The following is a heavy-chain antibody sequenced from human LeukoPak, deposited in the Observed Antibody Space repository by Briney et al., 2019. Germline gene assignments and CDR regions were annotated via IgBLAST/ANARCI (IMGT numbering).Heavy chain of an antibody. V-gene: IGHV4-30-2*01. CDR2: IYPRGST. J-gene: IGHJ4*02. CDR1: GGSISSGSYS. Sequence: SETLSLTCAVSGGSISSGSYSWSWIRQPPGKGLEWIGYIYPRGSTYYNPSLKSRVTISVDTPKNQFSLKLSSVTAADTAVYYCARDWYSSGCVDNWGQGTLVTVSS. CDR3: ARDWYSSGCVDN. D-gene: IGHD6-19*01.